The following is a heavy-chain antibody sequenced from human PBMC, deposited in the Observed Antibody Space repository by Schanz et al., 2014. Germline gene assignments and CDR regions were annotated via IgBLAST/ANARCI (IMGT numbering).Heavy chain of an antibody. Sequence: EVQLVESGGGLVQPGGSLRLSCAASGFTFSTYYMNWVRQAPGKGLEWVSSISSSSSYISYADSVKGRFTISRDNAKNSLYLQMNSLRAEDTAVYYCAKDRGSGALYFEYWGQGTLVTVSS. D-gene: IGHD2-15*01. CDR1: GFTFSTYY. CDR2: ISSSSSYI. CDR3: AKDRGSGALYFEY. J-gene: IGHJ4*02. V-gene: IGHV3-21*01.